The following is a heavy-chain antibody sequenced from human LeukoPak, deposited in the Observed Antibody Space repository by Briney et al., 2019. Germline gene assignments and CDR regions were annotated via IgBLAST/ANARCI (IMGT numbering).Heavy chain of an antibody. CDR3: AREGGGYCSSTSCHNWFDP. CDR2: INPSGGST. D-gene: IGHD2-2*01. Sequence: ASVKVSCKTSGYTFTSYAINWVRQAPGQGLEWMGIINPSGGSTSYAQKFQGRVTMTRDMSTSTVYMELSSLRSEDTAVYYCAREGGGYCSSTSCHNWFDPWGQGTLVTVSS. CDR1: GYTFTSYA. J-gene: IGHJ5*02. V-gene: IGHV1-46*01.